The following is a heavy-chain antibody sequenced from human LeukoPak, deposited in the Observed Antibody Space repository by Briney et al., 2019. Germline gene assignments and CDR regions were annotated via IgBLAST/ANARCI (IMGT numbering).Heavy chain of an antibody. V-gene: IGHV3-43D*03. Sequence: GSLRLSCAASGFTFDDYAMHWVRQAPGRGLEWVSLISWDGGSTYYADSVKGRFTISRDNSKNSLYLQMNSLRAEDTALYYCAKDRGYSSSWFDYWGQGTLVTVSS. CDR2: ISWDGGST. CDR1: GFTFDDYA. J-gene: IGHJ4*02. D-gene: IGHD6-13*01. CDR3: AKDRGYSSSWFDY.